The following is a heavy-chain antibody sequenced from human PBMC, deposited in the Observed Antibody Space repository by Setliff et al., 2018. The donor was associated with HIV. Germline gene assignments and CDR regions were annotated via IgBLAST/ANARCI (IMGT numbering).Heavy chain of an antibody. J-gene: IGHJ4*02. D-gene: IGHD4-4*01. Sequence: ASVKVSCKASGYTFTSCFMHWVRQAPGQGLEYMGIINPSDGTTDYTQKFQDRVTMTSDTSTSTVYMELRSLRPEDTAIYYCVKEYHTEVTDTRVANYFDYWGQGTLVTVSS. CDR3: VKEYHTEVTDTRVANYFDY. CDR1: GYTFTSCF. CDR2: INPSDGTT. V-gene: IGHV1-46*01.